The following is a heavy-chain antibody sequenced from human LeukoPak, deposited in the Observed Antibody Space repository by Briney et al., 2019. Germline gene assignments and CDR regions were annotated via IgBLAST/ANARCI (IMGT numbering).Heavy chain of an antibody. J-gene: IGHJ5*02. Sequence: VASVKVSCKASGYIFTNYGISWVRQAPGQVLEWMGWISTYNGNTNYAQKLQGRVTMTTDTSTNTAYMELRSLRSDDTAVYYCARGLGYYYDSSSYYELVNNWFDPWGQGTLVTVSS. D-gene: IGHD3-22*01. CDR1: GYIFTNYG. CDR2: ISTYNGNT. CDR3: ARGLGYYYDSSSYYELVNNWFDP. V-gene: IGHV1-18*04.